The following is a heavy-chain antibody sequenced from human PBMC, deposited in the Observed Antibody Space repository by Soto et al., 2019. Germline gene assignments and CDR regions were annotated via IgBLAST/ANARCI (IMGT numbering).Heavy chain of an antibody. J-gene: IGHJ4*02. D-gene: IGHD5-18*01. Sequence: QITLKESGPTLVKPTQTLTLTCTFSGFSLSTSGVGVGWIRQPPGKALEWLALIYWDDDKRYSPSLKSRLTITKDTSKNQVVLTMTNVDPVDTATYYCAHRHTTMLTSFFDYWGQGTLVTVSS. V-gene: IGHV2-5*02. CDR2: IYWDDDK. CDR3: AHRHTTMLTSFFDY. CDR1: GFSLSTSGVG.